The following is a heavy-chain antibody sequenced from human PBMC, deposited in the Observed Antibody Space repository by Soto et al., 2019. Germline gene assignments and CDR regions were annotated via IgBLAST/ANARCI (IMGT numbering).Heavy chain of an antibody. D-gene: IGHD3-22*01. Sequence: QVQLVESGGGVVQPGRSLRLSCAASAFTFSTYGMHWVRQAPGKGLEWVAVVSFDGSNKYYADSVKGRFTVSRDNSKNTLYQQMKSLRAEDTAVYYGAKTKSSSGYYSTFDYWGQGALVTVSS. V-gene: IGHV3-30*18. CDR1: AFTFSTYG. J-gene: IGHJ4*02. CDR3: AKTKSSSGYYSTFDY. CDR2: VSFDGSNK.